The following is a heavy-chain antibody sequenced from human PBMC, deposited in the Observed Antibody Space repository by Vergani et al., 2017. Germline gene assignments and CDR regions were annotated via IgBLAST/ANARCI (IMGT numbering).Heavy chain of an antibody. CDR3: VREFSSGLREFDS. J-gene: IGHJ4*02. CDR1: GFTFDFYG. CDR2: LNWKGSDT. V-gene: IGHV3-20*04. D-gene: IGHD6-19*01. Sequence: EVQLVESGGAVVRPGGSLRLSCEASGFTFDFYGFSWVRQAPGKGLEWVSGLNWKGSDTGHADSGRGRFTVSRDNAKKYLYLQMNSRRVEDTAMYYCVREFSSGLREFDSWGRGTLVSVSS.